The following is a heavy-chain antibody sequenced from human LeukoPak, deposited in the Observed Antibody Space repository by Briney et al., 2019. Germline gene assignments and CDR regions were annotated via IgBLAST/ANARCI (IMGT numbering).Heavy chain of an antibody. D-gene: IGHD6-6*01. CDR3: ARDPGIAARPRVKGYYMDV. J-gene: IGHJ6*03. CDR2: ISAYNGNT. V-gene: IGHV1-18*01. Sequence: GASVKVSCKASGYTFTSYGISWVRQAPGQGLEWMGWISAYNGNTNYAQKLQGRVTMTTDTSTSTAYMELRSLRSDDTAVYYCARDPGIAARPRVKGYYMDVWGKGTTVTVSS. CDR1: GYTFTSYG.